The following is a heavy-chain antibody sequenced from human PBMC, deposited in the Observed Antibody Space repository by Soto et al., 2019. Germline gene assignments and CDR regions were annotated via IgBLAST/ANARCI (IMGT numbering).Heavy chain of an antibody. CDR1: CYTFTSYA. D-gene: IGHD2-2*01. CDR3: ARVWHCSSNRCYRSFDY. J-gene: IGHJ4*02. CDR2: INAGNGNT. Sequence: ASAKVSSRASCYTFTSYATHWVRQAPGQRLEWMGWINAGNGNTKYSQKFQGRVTITRDTSASTAYMELSSLRYEDTAVYYCARVWHCSSNRCYRSFDYWGQGTLVTVSS. V-gene: IGHV1-3*01.